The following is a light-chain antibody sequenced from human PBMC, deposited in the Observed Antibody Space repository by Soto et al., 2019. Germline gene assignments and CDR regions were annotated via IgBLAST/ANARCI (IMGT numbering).Light chain of an antibody. V-gene: IGKV2-28*01. CDR2: LGS. CDR1: QSLLHSNGYNY. J-gene: IGKJ1*01. CDR3: SQALQPPPWR. Sequence: DIVMTQSPLSLPVTPGEPASISCRSSQSLLHSNGYNYLDWYLQKPGQSPQLLIYLGSNRASGVPDRFSGSGSGKDLTRKFSGVGVGEVGFFSCSQALQPPPWRFGQGPRGE.